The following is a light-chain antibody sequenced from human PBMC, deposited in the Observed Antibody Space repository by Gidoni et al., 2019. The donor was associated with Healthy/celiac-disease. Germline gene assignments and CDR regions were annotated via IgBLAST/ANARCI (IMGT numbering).Light chain of an antibody. Sequence: QSALTQPASVSGSPGQSITISCTGTSSDVGGYNYVSWYQQHPGKAPKLMIYEVSNRPSRVSHRFSGSKSGNTASLTISGLQAEDEADYYCSSYTSSSTPLVVFGGGTKLTVL. CDR3: SSYTSSSTPLVV. CDR1: SSDVGGYNY. CDR2: EVS. J-gene: IGLJ2*01. V-gene: IGLV2-14*01.